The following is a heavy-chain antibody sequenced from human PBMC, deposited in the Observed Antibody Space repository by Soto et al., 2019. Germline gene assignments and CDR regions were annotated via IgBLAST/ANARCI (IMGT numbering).Heavy chain of an antibody. CDR1: GFSIRSSF. CDR2: ISDSGNT. D-gene: IGHD3-3*01. V-gene: IGHV4-59*08. J-gene: IGHJ5*01. CDR3: TGRTSLTSVEIFSGGLSGYNWVDP. Sequence: PSETLPLTCSVSGFSIRSSFWGWIRQSPGKGLQYIGYISDSGNTDYNPSLKSRVTMSVDTSQNQFSLKLSSVTAADTAVYYCTGRTSLTSVEIFSGGLSGYNWVDPWGRGTLVTVSS.